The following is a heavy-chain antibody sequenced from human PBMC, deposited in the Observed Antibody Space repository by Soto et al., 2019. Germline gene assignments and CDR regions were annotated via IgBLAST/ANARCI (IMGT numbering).Heavy chain of an antibody. J-gene: IGHJ4*02. CDR2: ISYDGSSK. Sequence: QEQLVESGGGVVQPGRSLRLSCAASGFTFNSYAMHWVRQAPGKALEWVAVISYDGSSKYYADSVQGRFTISRDNPKNTLYVQMNSLRTEDTAVYYCARDSEKYSKGWYSAAPDYWGRGTLVTVSS. CDR3: ARDSEKYSKGWYSAAPDY. D-gene: IGHD2-15*01. CDR1: GFTFNSYA. V-gene: IGHV3-30-3*01.